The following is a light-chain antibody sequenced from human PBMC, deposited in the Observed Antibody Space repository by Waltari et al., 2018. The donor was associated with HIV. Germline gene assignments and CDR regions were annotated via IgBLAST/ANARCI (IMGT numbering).Light chain of an antibody. V-gene: IGKV3-20*01. CDR3: QQYALSPFT. CDR1: QTVSSNS. J-gene: IGKJ2*01. CDR2: YAS. Sequence: EIVLTQSPGPQSFSPGSSASLSCRVSQTVSSNSIAWYQVRPGQAPRVVIYYASCRAADIPDRFTGSGSGTNFTLTITRLEPEDFALYFCQQYALSPFTFGQGTSLEV.